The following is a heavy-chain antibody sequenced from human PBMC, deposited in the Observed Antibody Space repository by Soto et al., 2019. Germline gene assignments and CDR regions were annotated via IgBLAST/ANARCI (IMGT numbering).Heavy chain of an antibody. Sequence: PSETLSLTCAVYGGSFSGYYWSWIRRPPGKGLEWIGEINHSGSTNYNPSLKSRVTISVDTSKNQFSLKLSSVTAADTAVYYCARGGPDDYDSSGYYYLNWFDPWGQGTLVTGSS. CDR1: GGSFSGYY. V-gene: IGHV4-34*01. D-gene: IGHD3-22*01. J-gene: IGHJ5*02. CDR3: ARGGPDDYDSSGYYYLNWFDP. CDR2: INHSGST.